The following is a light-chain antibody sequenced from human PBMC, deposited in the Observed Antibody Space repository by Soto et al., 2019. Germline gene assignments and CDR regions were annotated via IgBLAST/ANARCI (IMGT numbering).Light chain of an antibody. CDR1: QSLTSSY. CDR2: GAS. J-gene: IGKJ4*01. Sequence: EIVLTQSPGTLSLSPGERATLSCRASQSLTSSYLAWYQQKPGQAPRLLIYGASSRATGIPDRFSGSGSGTDFHLTISRLEPEDFAVYYCQQYGTSHTFGGGTKVEI. V-gene: IGKV3-20*01. CDR3: QQYGTSHT.